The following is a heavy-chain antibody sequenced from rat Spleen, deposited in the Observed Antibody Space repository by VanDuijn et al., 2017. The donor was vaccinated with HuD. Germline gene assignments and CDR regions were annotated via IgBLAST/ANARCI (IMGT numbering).Heavy chain of an antibody. CDR2: ISHEDSST. Sequence: EVQLVESGGGLVQPGRSLKLSCAASGFTFSSFPMAWVRQAPKKGLEWVASISHEDSSTYYEDSVKGRFTISRDNAKSTLYLQMNSLRSEDTATYYCIRPYAYWGQGTLVTVSS. V-gene: IGHV5-22*01. J-gene: IGHJ3*01. CDR3: IRPYAY. CDR1: GFTFSSFP.